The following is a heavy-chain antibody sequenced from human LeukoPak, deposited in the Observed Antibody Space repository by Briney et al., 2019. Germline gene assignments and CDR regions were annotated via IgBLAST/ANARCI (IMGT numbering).Heavy chain of an antibody. D-gene: IGHD1-26*01. Sequence: PGGSLRLSCAASGFTFSSYSMNWVRQAPGKGLEWVAVIWYDGSNKYYADSVKGRFTISRDNSKNMLYLQMNSLRAEDTAVYYCARYRTWELLRPYDAFDIWGQGTMVTVSS. V-gene: IGHV3-33*08. J-gene: IGHJ3*02. CDR1: GFTFSSYS. CDR2: IWYDGSNK. CDR3: ARYRTWELLRPYDAFDI.